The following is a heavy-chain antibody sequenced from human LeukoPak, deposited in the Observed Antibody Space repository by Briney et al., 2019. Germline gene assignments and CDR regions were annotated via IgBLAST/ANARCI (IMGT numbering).Heavy chain of an antibody. D-gene: IGHD4-17*01. CDR2: INSDGSST. Sequence: GGSLRLSCAASGFTFSSYWMHWVRQAPGKGLVWVSRINSDGSSTSYADSVKGRFTISRDNAKNTLYLQMNSLRAEDTAMYYCARLFFYGDYYFDYWGQGTLVTVSS. CDR1: GFTFSSYW. CDR3: ARLFFYGDYYFDY. V-gene: IGHV3-74*01. J-gene: IGHJ4*02.